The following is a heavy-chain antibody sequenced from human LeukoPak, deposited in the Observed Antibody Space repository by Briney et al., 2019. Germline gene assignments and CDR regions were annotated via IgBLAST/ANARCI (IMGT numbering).Heavy chain of an antibody. CDR3: AKELGIGAAEEGFEI. D-gene: IGHD6-13*01. V-gene: IGHV3-21*01. J-gene: IGHJ3*02. CDR1: GFTFSSYS. Sequence: KPGGSLRLSCAASGFTFSSYSMNWVRQAPGKGLEWVSSITSSSNFIYYADSVKGRFTISRDNAKNSLYLQMNSLRAEDTAVFYCAKELGIGAAEEGFEIWGQGTMVTVSS. CDR2: ITSSSNFI.